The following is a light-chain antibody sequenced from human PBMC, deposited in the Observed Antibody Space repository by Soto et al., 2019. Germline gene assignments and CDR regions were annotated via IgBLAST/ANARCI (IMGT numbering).Light chain of an antibody. CDR1: SSDVGGYNY. J-gene: IGLJ1*01. V-gene: IGLV2-14*01. CDR2: DVR. Sequence: QSVLTQPASVSGSPGQSITLSCTGTSSDVGGYNYVSWYQQHPGKAPKLMIYDVRNRPSGVPNRFSGSKSGNTASLTISGLQAEDEADYYCSSYSSSGTLNYVFGTGTKVTVL. CDR3: SSYSSSGTLNYV.